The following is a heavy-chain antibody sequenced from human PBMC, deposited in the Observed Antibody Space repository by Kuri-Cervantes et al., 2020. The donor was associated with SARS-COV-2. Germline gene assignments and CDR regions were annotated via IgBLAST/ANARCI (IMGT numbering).Heavy chain of an antibody. CDR1: GGSISSYY. J-gene: IGHJ4*02. V-gene: IGHV4-4*07. Sequence: GSLRLSCTVSGGSISSYYWSWIRQPAGKGLEWIGRIYTSGSTNYNPSLKSRVTISLDTSSNQVSLRLTSATAADTAVYYCGKVSWLQLWHRYSDSWGQGTLVTVSS. CDR3: GKVSWLQLWHRYSDS. CDR2: IYTSGST. D-gene: IGHD5-24*01.